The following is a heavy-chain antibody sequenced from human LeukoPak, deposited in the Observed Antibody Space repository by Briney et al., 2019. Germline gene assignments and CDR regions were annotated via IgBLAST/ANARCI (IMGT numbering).Heavy chain of an antibody. D-gene: IGHD1-26*01. CDR2: MNPNSGNT. Sequence: GASVKVSCKASGYTFTSYDINWVRQATGQGLEGMGWMNPNSGNTGYAQKFQGRVTITRNTSISTAYMELNSLRVEDTAVYYCARDVGVSGTYHGNAVTSWFDPWGQGTLVTVSS. V-gene: IGHV1-8*03. CDR1: GYTFTSYD. CDR3: ARDVGVSGTYHGNAVTSWFDP. J-gene: IGHJ5*02.